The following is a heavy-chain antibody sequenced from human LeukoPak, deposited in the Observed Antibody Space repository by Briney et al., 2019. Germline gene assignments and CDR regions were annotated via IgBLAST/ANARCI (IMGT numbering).Heavy chain of an antibody. Sequence: GSLRLSCAASGFTFSNYGMNWVRQAPGKTLEWVSYISSRSGTLYYAGSVKGRFTISRDNAKNSLSLQMNSLRAEDTAVYYCARGSEQQLIYFTNWGQGTLVTVSS. CDR2: ISSRSGTL. J-gene: IGHJ4*02. CDR3: ARGSEQQLIYFTN. CDR1: GFTFSNYG. D-gene: IGHD6-13*01. V-gene: IGHV3-48*04.